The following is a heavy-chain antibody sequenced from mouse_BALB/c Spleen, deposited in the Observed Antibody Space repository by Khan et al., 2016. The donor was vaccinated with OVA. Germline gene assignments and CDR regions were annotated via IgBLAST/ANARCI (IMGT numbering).Heavy chain of an antibody. J-gene: IGHJ2*01. CDR2: IWSGGIT. D-gene: IGHD1-1*02. CDR3: AKNRNGYFDY. Sequence: QVQLKQSGPGLVQPSQSLSITCTVSGFSLTNYGVHWVRQSPGKGLEWLGVIWSGGITDYNETFISRLSISKDISKSQVFFKMNRLLANDRARYDCAKNRNGYFDYWGQGTTLTVAS. V-gene: IGHV2-2*02. CDR1: GFSLTNYG.